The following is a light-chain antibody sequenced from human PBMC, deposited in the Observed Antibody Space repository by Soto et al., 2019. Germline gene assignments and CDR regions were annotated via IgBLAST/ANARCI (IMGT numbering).Light chain of an antibody. CDR3: HQYGSSGT. CDR2: GAS. CDR1: QSVSNNY. J-gene: IGKJ1*01. V-gene: IGKV3-20*01. Sequence: EIVLTQSPGTLSLSPGDRATLSCRASQSVSNNYLAWYQQKPGQAPRLLIYGASNRATGIPDRFSGSGSGTDFTLTIIRLEPEDFAVYYCHQYGSSGTFGQGTKVDIK.